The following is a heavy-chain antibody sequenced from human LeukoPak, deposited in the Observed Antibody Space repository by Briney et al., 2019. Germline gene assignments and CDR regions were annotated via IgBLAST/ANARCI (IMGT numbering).Heavy chain of an antibody. V-gene: IGHV3-9*01. CDR2: ISGDSGVI. D-gene: IGHD2-15*01. J-gene: IGHJ4*02. CDR3: AKDAPPGSIVR. Sequence: TGGSLRLSCTASGFTFGDYAMSWFRQAPGKGPECVASISGDSGVIGYADSAKGRFTISRDNVRNSLYLQMNSLKRDDTALYYCAKDAPPGSIVRWGQGTLVTVSS. CDR1: GFTFGDYA.